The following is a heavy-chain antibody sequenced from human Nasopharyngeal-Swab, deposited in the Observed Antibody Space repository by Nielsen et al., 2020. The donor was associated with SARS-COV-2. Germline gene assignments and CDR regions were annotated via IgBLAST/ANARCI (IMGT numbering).Heavy chain of an antibody. V-gene: IGHV3-21*01. Sequence: GSLRLSCAASGFTFSSYSMNWVRQAPGKGLEWVSSISSSSSYIYYADSVKGRFTISRDNAKNSLYLQMNSLRAEDTAVYYCARDRALRYFEGLDYWGQGTLVTVSS. CDR3: ARDRALRYFEGLDY. CDR2: ISSSSSYI. CDR1: GFTFSSYS. J-gene: IGHJ4*02. D-gene: IGHD3-9*01.